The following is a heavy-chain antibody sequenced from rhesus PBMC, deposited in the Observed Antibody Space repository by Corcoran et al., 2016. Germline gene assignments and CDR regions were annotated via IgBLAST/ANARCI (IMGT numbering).Heavy chain of an antibody. D-gene: IGHD3-28*01. CDR3: ARDLTMIVVIGEF. J-gene: IGHJ1*01. Sequence: QVQLQESGPGLVKPSETLSLTCAVSGGSISSGYYYWSWIRQPPGKGLEWIGYITYSGSTSYNPSLKRRVTISRETSKNQFSLKRSSVTASDTAVYYCARDLTMIVVIGEFWGQGALVTVSS. CDR2: ITYSGST. CDR1: GGSISSGYYY. V-gene: IGHV4-122*02.